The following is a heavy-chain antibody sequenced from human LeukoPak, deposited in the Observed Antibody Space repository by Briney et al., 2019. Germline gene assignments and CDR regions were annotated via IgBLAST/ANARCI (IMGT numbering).Heavy chain of an antibody. D-gene: IGHD4-11*01. J-gene: IGHJ4*02. V-gene: IGHV3-66*01. CDR1: GFTVSSNY. CDR2: IYSGGST. CDR3: ARGGDSNYYFDY. Sequence: GGSLRLSCAASGFTVSSNYMSWVRQAPGKGLDWVSVIYSGGSTYYADSVKGRFTISRDNSKNTLYPQMNSLRVEDTAVYYCARGGDSNYYFDYWGQGTLVTVSS.